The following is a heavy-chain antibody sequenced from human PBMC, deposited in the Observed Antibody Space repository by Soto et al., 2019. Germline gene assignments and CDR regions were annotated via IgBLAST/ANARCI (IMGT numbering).Heavy chain of an antibody. D-gene: IGHD3-10*01. J-gene: IGHJ4*02. CDR2: VSSYNGNT. CDR1: GYTFTDHG. Sequence: ASVKVSCKTSGYTFTDHGIDWVRQAPGQGLEWVGWVSSYNGNTNYAYNLKDRVIMTTDASTSTAYMELRGLRSDDTAVYYCASEVEGSYSPADFWGQGTPVTVSS. CDR3: ASEVEGSYSPADF. V-gene: IGHV1-18*01.